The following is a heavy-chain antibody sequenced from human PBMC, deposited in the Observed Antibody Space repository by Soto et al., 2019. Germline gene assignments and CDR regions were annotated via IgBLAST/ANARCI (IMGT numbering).Heavy chain of an antibody. CDR2: ISAYNGNT. CDR3: ARDFPPLRGALIYGDSTAYYYYGMDV. D-gene: IGHD4-17*01. V-gene: IGHV1-18*01. Sequence: ASVKVSCKASGYTFASCGISWVRQAPGQGLEWMGWISAYNGNTNYAQKLQGRVTMTTDTSTSTAYMELRSLRSDDTAVYYCARDFPPLRGALIYGDSTAYYYYGMDVWGQGTTVTVSS. CDR1: GYTFASCG. J-gene: IGHJ6*02.